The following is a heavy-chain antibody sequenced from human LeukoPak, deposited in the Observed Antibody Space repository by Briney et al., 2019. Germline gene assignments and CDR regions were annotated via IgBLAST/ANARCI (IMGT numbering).Heavy chain of an antibody. V-gene: IGHV4-4*07. CDR1: GGSISSYY. CDR3: AREPGSGWYSGEYYYYMDV. CDR2: IYTSGST. D-gene: IGHD6-19*01. J-gene: IGHJ6*03. Sequence: SETLSLTCTVSGGSISSYYWSWIRQPAGKGLEWIWRIYTSGSTNYNPSLKSRVTMSVDTSKNQFSLKLSSVTAADTAVYYCAREPGSGWYSGEYYYYMDVWGKGTTVTISS.